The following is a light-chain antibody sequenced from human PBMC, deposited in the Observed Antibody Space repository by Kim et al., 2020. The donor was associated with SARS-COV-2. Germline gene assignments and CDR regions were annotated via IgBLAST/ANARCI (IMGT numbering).Light chain of an antibody. V-gene: IGLV1-47*01. J-gene: IGLJ3*02. CDR2: RNN. CDR1: SSNIGSNY. CDR3: AAWDDSLSGWV. Sequence: ELTQPPSASGTPGQRVTISCSGSSSNIGSNYVYWYQHLPGTAPKLLIYRNNQRPSGVPDRFSGSKSGTSASLAISGLRSEDEADYYCAAWDDSLSGWVFGGGTQLTVL.